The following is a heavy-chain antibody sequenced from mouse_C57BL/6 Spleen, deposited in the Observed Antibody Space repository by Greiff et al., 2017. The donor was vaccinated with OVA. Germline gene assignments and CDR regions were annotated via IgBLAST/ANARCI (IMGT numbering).Heavy chain of an antibody. CDR2: IDPSDSET. CDR3: ARGITTVVALDY. J-gene: IGHJ2*01. D-gene: IGHD1-1*01. Sequence: VKLQQPGAELVRPGSSVKLSCKASGYTFTSYWMHWVKQRPIQGLEWIGNIDPSDSETHYNQKFKDKATLTVDKSSSTAYMQLSSLTSEDSAVYYCARGITTVVALDYWGQGTTLTVSS. CDR1: GYTFTSYW. V-gene: IGHV1-52*01.